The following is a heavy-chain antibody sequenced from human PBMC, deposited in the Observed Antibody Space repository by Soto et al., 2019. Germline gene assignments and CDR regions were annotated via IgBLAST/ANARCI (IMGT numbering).Heavy chain of an antibody. CDR1: AGTFSSYA. CDR3: ARALDTAGLYYYYYGMDV. D-gene: IGHD5-18*01. CDR2: IIPIFGTA. J-gene: IGHJ6*02. V-gene: IGHV1-69*13. Sequence: GASVKVSCKASAGTFSSYAISWVRQAPGQGLEWMGGIIPIFGTANYAQRFQGRVTITADESTSTAYMELSSLRSEDTAVYYCARALDTAGLYYYYYGMDVWGQGTTVTVSS.